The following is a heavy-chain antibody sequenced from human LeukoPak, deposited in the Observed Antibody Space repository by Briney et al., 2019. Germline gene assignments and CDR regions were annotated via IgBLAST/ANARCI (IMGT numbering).Heavy chain of an antibody. D-gene: IGHD3-3*01. Sequence: GGSLRLSCAASGLTFSSYGMHWVRQAPGKGLEWVAVIWYDGSNKYYADSVKGRFTISRDNSKNTLYLQVNSLRAEDTAVYYCARGLEALEEGHYLFDYWAREPWSPSPQ. J-gene: IGHJ4*02. V-gene: IGHV3-33*01. CDR2: IWYDGSNK. CDR1: GLTFSSYG. CDR3: ARGLEALEEGHYLFDY.